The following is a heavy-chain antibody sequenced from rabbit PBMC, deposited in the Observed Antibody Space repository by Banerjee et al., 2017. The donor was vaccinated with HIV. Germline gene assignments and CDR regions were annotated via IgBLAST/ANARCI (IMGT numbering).Heavy chain of an antibody. J-gene: IGHJ4*01. V-gene: IGHV1S47*01. Sequence: QEQLVESGGGLVQPGGSLKLSCKASGFDFSDYGVSWVRQAPGKGLEWIGYIEPIFGNTYSPNRVKGRFPISSHNAQNTLYLQLSSLTAADTATYFCVRDQAGDADYGPYYLNLWGPGPLVSV. CDR3: VRDQAGDADYGPYYLNL. D-gene: IGHD2-1*01. CDR2: IEPIFGNT. CDR1: GFDFSDYG.